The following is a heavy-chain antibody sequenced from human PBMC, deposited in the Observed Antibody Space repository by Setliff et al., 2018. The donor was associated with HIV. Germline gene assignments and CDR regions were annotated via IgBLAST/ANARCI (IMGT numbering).Heavy chain of an antibody. CDR1: GFTFNGYA. V-gene: IGHV3-48*02. Sequence: GGSLRLSCVGSGFTFNGYAMNWVRQAPGKGLEWVSYISSSSSRIYYGDSVKGRFTISRDNAKNSLDLEMHSLTDEDTAVYYCTRKLAPGHGMEVWGQGTTVTVSS. D-gene: IGHD3-3*02. CDR2: ISSSSSRI. CDR3: TRKLAPGHGMEV. J-gene: IGHJ6*02.